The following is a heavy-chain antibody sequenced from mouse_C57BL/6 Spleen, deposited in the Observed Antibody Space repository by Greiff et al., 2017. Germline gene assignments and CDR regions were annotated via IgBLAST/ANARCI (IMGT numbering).Heavy chain of an antibody. CDR1: GYTFTSYG. Sequence: VMLVESGAELARPGASVKLSCKASGYTFTSYGISWVKQRTGQGLEWIGEIYPRSGNTYYNEKFKGKATLTADKSSSTAYMELRSLTSEDSAVYFCAREGYGSSYYYFDYWGQGTTLTVSS. J-gene: IGHJ2*01. D-gene: IGHD1-1*01. V-gene: IGHV1-81*01. CDR2: IYPRSGNT. CDR3: AREGYGSSYYYFDY.